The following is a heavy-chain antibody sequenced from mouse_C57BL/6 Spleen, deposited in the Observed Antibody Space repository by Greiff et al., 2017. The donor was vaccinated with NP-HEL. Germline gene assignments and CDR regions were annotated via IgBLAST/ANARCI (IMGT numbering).Heavy chain of an antibody. CDR2: INPSSGYT. J-gene: IGHJ4*01. V-gene: IGHV1-4*01. CDR1: GYTFTSYT. Sequence: VQLQQSGAELARPGASVKMSCKASGYTFTSYTMHWVNQRPGQGLEWIGYINPSSGYTKYNQKFKDKATLTADKSSSTAYMQLSSLTSEDSAVYYCARGWLGYAMDYWGQGTSVTVSS. D-gene: IGHD2-3*01. CDR3: ARGWLGYAMDY.